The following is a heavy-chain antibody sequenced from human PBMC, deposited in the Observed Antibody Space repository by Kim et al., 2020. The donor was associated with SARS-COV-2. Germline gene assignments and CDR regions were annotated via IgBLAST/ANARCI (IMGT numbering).Heavy chain of an antibody. J-gene: IGHJ4*02. Sequence: TYTPPLKGRVTMSVYRSKNQFSLKRSSVTAADTAVYYCARDPKGYSGFDYWGQGTLVTVSS. CDR3: ARDPKGYSGFDY. V-gene: IGHV4-4*07. D-gene: IGHD6-13*01.